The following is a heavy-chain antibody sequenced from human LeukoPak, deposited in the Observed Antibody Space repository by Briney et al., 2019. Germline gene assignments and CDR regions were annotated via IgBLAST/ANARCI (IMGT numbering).Heavy chain of an antibody. CDR2: IYYSGIT. D-gene: IGHD2-21*02. Sequence: PSETLSLTCTVSGGSMNNYYWSWIRQPPGKGLEWIGYIYYSGITNYNPSLKSRVTISVDTSKNQFALKLSSVTAADTAVYLCARYCGAHCYSGDWYFDLWGRGTLVTVSS. CDR1: GGSMNNYY. CDR3: ARYCGAHCYSGDWYFDL. V-gene: IGHV4-59*01. J-gene: IGHJ2*01.